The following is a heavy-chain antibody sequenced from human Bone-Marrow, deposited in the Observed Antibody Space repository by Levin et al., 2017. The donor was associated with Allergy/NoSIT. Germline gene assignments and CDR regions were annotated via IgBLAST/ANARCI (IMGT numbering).Heavy chain of an antibody. Sequence: PGGSLRLSCAASGFTFTSYGMHWVRQAPGKGLEWVAVIWYSGSRQYYGESVKGRFTISRDSSKNTLFLQMNNLTVEDTAVYVCARDIGYEATFYGLDVWGQGTTVTVSS. CDR1: GFTFTSYG. CDR3: ARDIGYEATFYGLDV. D-gene: IGHD5-12*01. CDR2: IWYSGSRQ. J-gene: IGHJ6*02. V-gene: IGHV3-33*01.